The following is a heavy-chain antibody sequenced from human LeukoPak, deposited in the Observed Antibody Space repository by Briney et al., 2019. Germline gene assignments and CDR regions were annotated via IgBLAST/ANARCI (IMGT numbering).Heavy chain of an antibody. CDR2: ISAYNGNT. CDR1: GYTFTSYG. CDR3: ARDRPYYYDSSGPPADY. Sequence: ASVKVSCKASGYTFTSYGISWVRQASGQGLEWMGWISAYNGNTNYAQKLQGRVTMTTDTSTSTAYMELRSLRSDDTAVYYCARDRPYYYDSSGPPADYWGQGTLVTVSS. J-gene: IGHJ4*02. V-gene: IGHV1-18*01. D-gene: IGHD3-22*01.